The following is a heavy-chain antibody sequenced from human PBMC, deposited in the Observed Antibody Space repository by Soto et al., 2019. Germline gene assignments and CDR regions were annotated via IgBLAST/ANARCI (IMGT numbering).Heavy chain of an antibody. V-gene: IGHV3-30-3*01. D-gene: IGHD3-3*01. CDR1: GFTFSSYA. CDR2: ISYDGSNK. J-gene: IGHJ5*02. Sequence: QVQLVESGGGVVQPGRSLRLSCAASGFTFSSYAMHWVRQAPGKGLEWVAVISYDGSNKYYADSVKGRFTISRDNSKNTLYLQMNSLRAEDTAVXXXAXXVQYYDFWSGYYSWGQGTLVTVSS. CDR3: AXXVQYYDFWSGYYS.